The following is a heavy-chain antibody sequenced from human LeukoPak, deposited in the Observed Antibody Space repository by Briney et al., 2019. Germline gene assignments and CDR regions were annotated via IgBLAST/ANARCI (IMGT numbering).Heavy chain of an antibody. V-gene: IGHV3-11*06. CDR2: ISSSSSYT. D-gene: IGHD1-20*01. Sequence: GGSLRLSCAASGFTFSGYYMSWIRQAPGKGLEWVSYISSSSSYTNYADSVKGRFTISRDNAKNSLYLQMNSLRAEDTAVYYCASDLTGFDYWGQGTLVTVSS. CDR1: GFTFSGYY. CDR3: ASDLTGFDY. J-gene: IGHJ4*02.